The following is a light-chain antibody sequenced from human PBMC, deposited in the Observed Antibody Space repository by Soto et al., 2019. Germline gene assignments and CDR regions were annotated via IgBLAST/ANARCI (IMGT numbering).Light chain of an antibody. CDR2: AAS. CDR1: QDINTY. V-gene: IGKV1-9*01. J-gene: IGKJ5*01. Sequence: DIQLTQSPSFLSASVGDRVTITCRASQDINTYLAWYQQKPGKAPKLLIFAASTLQNGVPSRFSGSESGTEFTVTITSLQPEDFATYYCQQRKSYPITFGQGTRLEIK. CDR3: QQRKSYPIT.